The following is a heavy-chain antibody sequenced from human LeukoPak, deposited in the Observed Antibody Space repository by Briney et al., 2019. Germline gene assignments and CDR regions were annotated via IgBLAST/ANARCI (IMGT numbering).Heavy chain of an antibody. Sequence: PGGSLRLSCEVSEFPFSIYAMAWVRQAPRQGLEWVSAIDASGSDTYYTDSVKGRFTISRDNSKNTVYLQMNSLRVEDTAVYYCADYRKPQGLDYWGQGTLVTVSS. J-gene: IGHJ4*02. D-gene: IGHD1-14*01. CDR2: IDASGSDT. V-gene: IGHV3-23*01. CDR1: EFPFSIYA. CDR3: ADYRKPQGLDY.